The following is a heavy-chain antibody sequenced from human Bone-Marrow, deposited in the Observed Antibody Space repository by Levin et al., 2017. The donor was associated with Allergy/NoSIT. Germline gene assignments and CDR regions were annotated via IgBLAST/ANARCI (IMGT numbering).Heavy chain of an antibody. D-gene: IGHD2-2*01. CDR2: ISYGGSAK. CDR1: GFTFSSYA. CDR3: ARAPGSGAVLPYYFDY. V-gene: IGHV3-30*04. J-gene: IGHJ4*02. Sequence: GESLKISCAASGFTFSSYAMHWVRQAPGKGLEWVAVISYGGSAKYYADSVKGRFTISRDNSKNTLYLQMNSLRAEDTAVYYCARAPGSGAVLPYYFDYWGQGTLVTVSS.